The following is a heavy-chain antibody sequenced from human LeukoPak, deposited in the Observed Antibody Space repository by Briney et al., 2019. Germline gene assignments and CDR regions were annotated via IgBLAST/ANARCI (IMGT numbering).Heavy chain of an antibody. Sequence: SGRSLRLSCAASGFTFSSYAMHWVRQAPGKGLEWVAVISYDGSNKYYADSVKGRFTISRDNSKNTLYLQMNSLRAEDTAVYYCASERYYYDSSGYAPCDYWGQGTLVTVSS. CDR2: ISYDGSNK. CDR1: GFTFSSYA. D-gene: IGHD3-22*01. V-gene: IGHV3-30-3*01. J-gene: IGHJ4*02. CDR3: ASERYYYDSSGYAPCDY.